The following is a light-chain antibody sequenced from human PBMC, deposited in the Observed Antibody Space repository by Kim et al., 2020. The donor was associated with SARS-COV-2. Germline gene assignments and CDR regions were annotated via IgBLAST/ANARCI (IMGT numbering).Light chain of an antibody. Sequence: ATINCKYSQSVLYSSNNKNYLAWYQQKPGQPPKLLIYWASTRESGVPDRFSGSGSGTEFTLTISSLQAEDVAVYCCQQYYSTPRTYGQGTKVDIK. J-gene: IGKJ1*01. V-gene: IGKV4-1*01. CDR3: QQYYSTPRT. CDR1: QSVLYSSNNKNY. CDR2: WAS.